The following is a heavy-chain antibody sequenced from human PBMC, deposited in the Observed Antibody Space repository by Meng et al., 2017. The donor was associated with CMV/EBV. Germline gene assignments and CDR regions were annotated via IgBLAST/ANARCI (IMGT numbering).Heavy chain of an antibody. D-gene: IGHD2-2*01. CDR3: ARDTIVVVPAASGGFDY. CDR2: IYYSGST. V-gene: IGHV4-39*07. CDR1: GGSLSSSSYY. Sequence: GSLRLSCTVSGGSLSSSSYYWGWIRQPPGKGLEWIGSIYYSGSTYYNPSLKSRVTISVDTSKNQFSLKLSSVTAADTAVYYCARDTIVVVPAASGGFDYWGQGTLVTVSS. J-gene: IGHJ4*02.